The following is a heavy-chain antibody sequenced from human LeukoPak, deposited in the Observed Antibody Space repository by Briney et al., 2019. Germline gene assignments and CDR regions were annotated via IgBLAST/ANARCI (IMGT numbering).Heavy chain of an antibody. J-gene: IGHJ4*02. CDR3: AKDGGDGYNGGDLDY. V-gene: IGHV3-30*18. D-gene: IGHD5-24*01. CDR1: GFTFSSYG. CDR2: ISYDGSNK. Sequence: GGSLRLSCAASGFTFSSYGMHWVRQAPGKGLEWVAVISYDGSNKYYADSVKGRFTISRDNSKNTLYLQMNSLRAEDTAVYYCAKDGGDGYNGGDLDYWGQGTLVTVSS.